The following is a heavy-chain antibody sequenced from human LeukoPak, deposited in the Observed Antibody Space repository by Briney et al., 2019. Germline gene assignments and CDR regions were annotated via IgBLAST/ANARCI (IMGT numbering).Heavy chain of an antibody. J-gene: IGHJ4*02. CDR1: GYSFTSYW. Sequence: GESLKISCKGSGYSFTSYWIGWVRQVPGKGLEWMGIIYPGDSDTRYSPSFQGQVTISADKSISTAYLQWSSLKASDTAMYYCARYIAAAAKTVYFDYWGQGTLVTVSS. CDR3: ARYIAAAAKTVYFDY. D-gene: IGHD6-13*01. V-gene: IGHV5-51*01. CDR2: IYPGDSDT.